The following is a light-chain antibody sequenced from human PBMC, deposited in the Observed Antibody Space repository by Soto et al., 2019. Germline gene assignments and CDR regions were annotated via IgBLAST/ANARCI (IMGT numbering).Light chain of an antibody. J-gene: IGLJ1*01. CDR1: NIGSKS. CDR2: DDS. CDR3: QVWDSSSDHYV. V-gene: IGLV3-21*02. Sequence: SYELTQPPSVSVAPGQTARITCGGNNIGSKSVHWYQQKPGQAPALVVYDDSDRPSGIPERFSGSNSGNTATLTISRAEAGDEADYYCQVWDSSSDHYVFGTGTKVTVL.